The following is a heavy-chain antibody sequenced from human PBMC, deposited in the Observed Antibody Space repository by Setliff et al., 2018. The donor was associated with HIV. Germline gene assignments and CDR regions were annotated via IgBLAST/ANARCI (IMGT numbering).Heavy chain of an antibody. D-gene: IGHD6-13*01. CDR3: AKHLSPGSGWYSKARGMDV. CDR1: GYSFTSYW. CDR2: IYPADSDT. J-gene: IGHJ6*02. Sequence: PGESLKISCKGSGYSFTSYWISWVRQMPGKGLEWMGIIYPADSDTKYSPSFKGQVTISADKSISTAYLQWSSLKASDTAMYYCAKHLSPGSGWYSKARGMDVWGQGTTVTVSS. V-gene: IGHV5-51*01.